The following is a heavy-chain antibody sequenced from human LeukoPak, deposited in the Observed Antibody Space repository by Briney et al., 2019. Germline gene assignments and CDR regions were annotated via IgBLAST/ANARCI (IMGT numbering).Heavy chain of an antibody. V-gene: IGHV6-1*01. Sequence: SQTLSLTCAISGDSVSSNSAAWNCIRQSPSRGLEWLGRTYYRSKWYNDYAVSVKSRITISPDTSKNQFSLQLNSVTPEDTAVYYCARAIAAAGDAFDIWGQGTMVTVSS. CDR1: GDSVSSNSAA. D-gene: IGHD6-13*01. CDR3: ARAIAAAGDAFDI. CDR2: TYYRSKWYN. J-gene: IGHJ3*02.